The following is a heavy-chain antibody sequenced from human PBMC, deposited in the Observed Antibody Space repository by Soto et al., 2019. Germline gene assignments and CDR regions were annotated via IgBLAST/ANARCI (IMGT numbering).Heavy chain of an antibody. CDR2: IYTSGST. V-gene: IGHV4-4*07. Sequence: QVQLQESGPGLVKPSETLSLTCTVSGGSISSYYWSWIRQPAGKGLEWIGRIYTSGSTNHNPSLKSRVTMSVDTSKNQFSLKLSSVTAADTAVYYCARDGATVVTDYWYFDLWGRGTLVTVSS. J-gene: IGHJ2*01. CDR3: ARDGATVVTDYWYFDL. CDR1: GGSISSYY. D-gene: IGHD4-17*01.